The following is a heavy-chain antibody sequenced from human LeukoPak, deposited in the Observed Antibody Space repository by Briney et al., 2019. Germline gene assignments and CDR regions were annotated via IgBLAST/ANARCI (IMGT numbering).Heavy chain of an antibody. D-gene: IGHD6-13*01. V-gene: IGHV3-23*01. CDR1: GFTFSSYA. CDR2: ISYSGGST. Sequence: PGGSLRLSCAASGFTFSSYAMSWVRQAPGEGLEGVSSISYSGGSTYYADSVKGRFTISRDSSKNTLFLQMNSLRAEDTAVYYCAKGDSSTWYRDWGQGTLVTVSS. CDR3: AKGDSSTWYRD. J-gene: IGHJ4*02.